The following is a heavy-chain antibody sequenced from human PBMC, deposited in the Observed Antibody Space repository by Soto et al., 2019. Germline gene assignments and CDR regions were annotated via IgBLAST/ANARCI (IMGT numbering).Heavy chain of an antibody. J-gene: IGHJ6*02. Sequence: GASVKVSCKASGYTFTSYGISWVRQAPGQGLEWMGWISAYNGNTNYAQKLQGRVTMTTDTSTSTAYMELRSLRSDDTAVYYCARDMAASVPVLYSYGMDVWGQGTTVTVSS. CDR2: ISAYNGNT. CDR1: GYTFTSYG. D-gene: IGHD6-25*01. V-gene: IGHV1-18*01. CDR3: ARDMAASVPVLYSYGMDV.